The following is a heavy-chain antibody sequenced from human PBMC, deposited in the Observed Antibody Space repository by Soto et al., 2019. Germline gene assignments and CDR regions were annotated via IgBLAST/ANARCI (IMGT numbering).Heavy chain of an antibody. D-gene: IGHD4-4*01. V-gene: IGHV1-2*02. CDR1: GYTFTNYY. J-gene: IGHJ5*02. CDR3: ARSDDSTSYPLDL. CDR2: MNPRSGGT. Sequence: ASVKVSCKASGYTFTNYYMHWVRQAPGQGLEWMGWMNPRSGGTKYAQAFQNRVTMTRDASISTAYMEVTSLRHGDTAAYFCARSDDSTSYPLDLWGPGTLVTVSS.